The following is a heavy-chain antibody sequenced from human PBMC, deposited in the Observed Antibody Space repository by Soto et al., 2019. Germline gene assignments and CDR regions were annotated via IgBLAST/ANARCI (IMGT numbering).Heavy chain of an antibody. D-gene: IGHD3-10*01. Sequence: SETLSLTCTVSGGSISSSSYYWGWIRQPPGKGLEWIGSIYYSGSTYYNPSLKSRVTISVDTSKNQFSLKLSSVTAADTAVYYCARSTYYYGSGSSHCFDYWGQGTLVTVSS. CDR2: IYYSGST. J-gene: IGHJ4*02. CDR3: ARSTYYYGSGSSHCFDY. V-gene: IGHV4-39*01. CDR1: GGSISSSSYY.